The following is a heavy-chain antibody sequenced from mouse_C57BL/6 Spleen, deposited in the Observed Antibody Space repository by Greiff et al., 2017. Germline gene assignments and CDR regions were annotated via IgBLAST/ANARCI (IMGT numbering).Heavy chain of an antibody. CDR2: INPGSGGT. Sequence: VQLQQSGAELVRPGTSVKVSCKASGYAFTNYLIAWVKQRPGQGLEWIGVINPGSGGTNYNEKFKGKATLTADKSSSTAYMQLSSLTSEDSAVYFCARWEDYRGFAYWGQGTLVTVSA. D-gene: IGHD2-4*01. J-gene: IGHJ3*01. V-gene: IGHV1-54*01. CDR1: GYAFTNYL. CDR3: ARWEDYRGFAY.